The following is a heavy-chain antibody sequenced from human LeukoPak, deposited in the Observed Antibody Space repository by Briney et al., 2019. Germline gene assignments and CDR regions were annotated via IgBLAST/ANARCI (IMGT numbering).Heavy chain of an antibody. CDR3: ARDLSGGSGWYSA. D-gene: IGHD6-19*01. J-gene: IGHJ4*01. CDR2: IIPIFGTA. V-gene: IGHV1-69*05. CDR1: GGTFISYA. Sequence: ASVKVSCKPSGGTFISYAISWVRQAPGQGLEWMGRIIPIFGTANYAHNFHGRVTITTDESTSRAYTELSSLRSEATAVDYCARDLSGGSGWYSAWGQGTLVTVSS.